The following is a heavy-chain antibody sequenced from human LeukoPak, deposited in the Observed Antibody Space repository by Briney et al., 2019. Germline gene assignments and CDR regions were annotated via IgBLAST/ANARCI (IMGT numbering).Heavy chain of an antibody. J-gene: IGHJ4*02. D-gene: IGHD1-26*01. V-gene: IGHV3-23*01. CDR1: GFTFSSYA. CDR2: ISGSGGST. CDR3: AKGRKSSGSYYFDY. Sequence: TGGSLRLSCAASGFTFSSYAMSWVRQAPGKGLEWVSAISGSGGSTYYADSVKGRFTISRDNSKNTLYLQMNSLRAEDTAVYYCAKGRKSSGSYYFDYWAREPWSPSPQ.